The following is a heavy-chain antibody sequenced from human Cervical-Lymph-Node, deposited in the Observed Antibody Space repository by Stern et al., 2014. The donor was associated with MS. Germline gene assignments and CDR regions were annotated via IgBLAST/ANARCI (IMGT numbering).Heavy chain of an antibody. CDR2: INTSDGDT. V-gene: IGHV1-46*01. Sequence: VPLEESGAEVKKPGASVNVSCKASGYTFTTYFVHWVRQAPGQGLEWMGIINTSDGDTSYIRSFQGRVTMTRDTSANTVYLRLSNLKSEDTAVYYCARQRTTGHMDFDYWGQGTLVTVSS. CDR1: GYTFTTYF. CDR3: ARQRTTGHMDFDY. J-gene: IGHJ4*02. D-gene: IGHD1-1*01.